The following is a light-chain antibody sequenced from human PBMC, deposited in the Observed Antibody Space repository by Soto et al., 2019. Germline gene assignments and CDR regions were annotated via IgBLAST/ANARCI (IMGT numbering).Light chain of an antibody. CDR2: EVS. Sequence: QSVLTQPASVSGSPGQSITISCTGTSSDVGGYNYVSWYQQHPGKAPKLMIYEVSNRPSGVSNRFSGSKSGNTASLTISGLQHEDEADYYLSSYTSSSTNYVFGNGKKVTV. J-gene: IGLJ1*01. CDR1: SSDVGGYNY. V-gene: IGLV2-14*01. CDR3: SSYTSSSTNYV.